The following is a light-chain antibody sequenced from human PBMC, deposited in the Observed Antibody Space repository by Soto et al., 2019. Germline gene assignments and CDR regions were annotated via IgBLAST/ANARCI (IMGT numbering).Light chain of an antibody. Sequence: QSVLTQPASVSGSPGQSITISCTGTISDVGGYNYVSWYQQHPGKAPKLIIYGVSNRPSGVSNRFSGSKSGNTASLTISGLQAEDEADYHCSSYTSTTTLGVFGTGTKLTVL. CDR2: GVS. J-gene: IGLJ1*01. CDR1: ISDVGGYNY. CDR3: SSYTSTTTLGV. V-gene: IGLV2-14*01.